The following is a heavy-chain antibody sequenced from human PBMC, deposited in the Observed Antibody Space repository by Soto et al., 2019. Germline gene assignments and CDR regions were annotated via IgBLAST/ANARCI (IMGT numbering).Heavy chain of an antibody. J-gene: IGHJ3*02. CDR1: GGTFSSYD. CDR3: ANDYGGNFAFDI. CDR2: IIPIFGTA. V-gene: IGHV1-69*12. Sequence: QVQLVQSGAEVKKPGSSVKVSCTASGGTFSSYDISWVRQAPGQGLEWMGGIIPIFGTANYAQKFQGRVTITADESTSAAYMELSSLRSEDTAVYYCANDYGGNFAFDIWGQGTMVTVSS. D-gene: IGHD4-17*01.